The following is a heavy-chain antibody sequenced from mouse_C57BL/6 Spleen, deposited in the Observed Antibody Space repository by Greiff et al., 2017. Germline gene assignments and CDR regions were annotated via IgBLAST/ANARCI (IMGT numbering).Heavy chain of an antibody. J-gene: IGHJ1*03. D-gene: IGHD1-1*01. CDR1: GYTFTGYW. V-gene: IGHV1-9*01. Sequence: VQLVESGAELMKPGASVKLSCKAPGYTFTGYWIEWVKQRPGHGLEWIGEILPGSGSTNYNEQFKGKATFTADTSSNTAYMQLSSLTTDDSAIYYAANVIYNDGSNSGWYFDFWGTGTTVTVSS. CDR3: ANVIYNDGSNSGWYFDF. CDR2: ILPGSGST.